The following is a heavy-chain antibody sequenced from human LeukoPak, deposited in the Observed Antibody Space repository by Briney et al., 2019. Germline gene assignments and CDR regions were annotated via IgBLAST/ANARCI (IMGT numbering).Heavy chain of an antibody. CDR2: ITSSSSYI. CDR3: ARGRVAAMGWFDP. D-gene: IGHD2-2*01. J-gene: IGHJ5*02. CDR1: GFTFSSYS. V-gene: IGHV3-21*01. Sequence: GGSLRLPCAASGFTFSSYSMNWVRQAPGKGLEWVSSITSSSSYIYYADSVKGRFTISRDNAKNSLYLQMNSLRAEDTAVYYCARGRVAAMGWFDPWGQGTLVTVSS.